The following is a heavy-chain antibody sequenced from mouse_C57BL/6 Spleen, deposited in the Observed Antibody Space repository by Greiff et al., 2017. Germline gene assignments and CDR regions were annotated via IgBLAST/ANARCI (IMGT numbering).Heavy chain of an antibody. D-gene: IGHD1-1*01. CDR1: GYTFTSYG. Sequence: VQLQQSGAELARPGASVKLSCKASGYTFTSYGISWVQQRPGQGLEWIGEIYPRSGNTYYNEKFKGKATLTADKSSSTAYMELRSLTSEDSAVYFCGRRGDGSSPFAYWGQGTLVTVSA. CDR3: GRRGDGSSPFAY. CDR2: IYPRSGNT. V-gene: IGHV1-81*01. J-gene: IGHJ3*01.